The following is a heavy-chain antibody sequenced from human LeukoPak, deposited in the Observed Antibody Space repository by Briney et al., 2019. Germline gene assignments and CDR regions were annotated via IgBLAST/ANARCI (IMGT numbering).Heavy chain of an antibody. V-gene: IGHV1-46*01. D-gene: IGHD2-2*03. CDR2: INPSGGNT. CDR3: ARRAKGSWINDAFDI. Sequence: GASVKVSCKASGYTFTSYYMHWVRQAPGQGLEWMGIINPSGGNTNYAQKFQGRVTMTRDTSTSTLYVELSSLRSEDTAVYYCARRAKGSWINDAFDIWGQGTMVTVSS. J-gene: IGHJ3*02. CDR1: GYTFTSYY.